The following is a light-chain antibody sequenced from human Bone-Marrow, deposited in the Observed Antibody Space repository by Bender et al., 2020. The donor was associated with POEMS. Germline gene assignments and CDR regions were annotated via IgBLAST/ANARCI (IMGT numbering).Light chain of an antibody. CDR1: STDVGTYNL. V-gene: IGLV2-23*02. CDR2: DVS. CDR3: CSHTGSRVLYV. J-gene: IGLJ1*01. Sequence: QSALTQPASVSGSPGQSITINCTGTSTDVGTYNLVSWYQHHPGKAPKLIIFDVSKRPSGVSVRFSGSKSGNTASLTISRLQAEDEADYSCCSHTGSRVLYVCGTGTKVTVL.